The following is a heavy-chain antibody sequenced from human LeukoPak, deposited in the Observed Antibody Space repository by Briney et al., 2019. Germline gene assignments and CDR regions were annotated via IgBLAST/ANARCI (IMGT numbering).Heavy chain of an antibody. Sequence: ASVKVSCKASVYTFTGYYMHWVRQAPGQGLEWMGWINPNSGGTNYAQKFQGRVTMTRDTSISTAYMELSRLRSDDTAVYYCARAGYYYDSSGAFDIWGQGTMVTVSS. V-gene: IGHV1-2*02. D-gene: IGHD3-22*01. CDR2: INPNSGGT. CDR1: VYTFTGYY. J-gene: IGHJ3*02. CDR3: ARAGYYYDSSGAFDI.